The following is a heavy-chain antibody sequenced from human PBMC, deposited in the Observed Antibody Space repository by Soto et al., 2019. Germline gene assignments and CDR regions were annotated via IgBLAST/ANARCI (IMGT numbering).Heavy chain of an antibody. CDR2: INAGNGNT. CDR1: GYTFTSYA. D-gene: IGHD2-21*02. CDR3: ARAWVVVTAPDY. Sequence: QVQLVQSGAEEKKPGASVKVSCKASGYTFTSYAMHWVRXAPGXRLEWMGWINAGNGNTKYSQKFQGRVTSTRDTXXXTXXXXXXXXXXXXXXVXYCARAWVVVTAPDYWGQGTLVTVSS. J-gene: IGHJ4*02. V-gene: IGHV1-3*05.